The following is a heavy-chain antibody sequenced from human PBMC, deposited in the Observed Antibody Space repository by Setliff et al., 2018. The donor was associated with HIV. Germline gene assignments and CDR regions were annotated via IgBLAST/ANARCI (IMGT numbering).Heavy chain of an antibody. CDR3: ARDASISSPYDAFDI. J-gene: IGHJ3*02. CDR1: GLTFNRYW. D-gene: IGHD6-6*01. V-gene: IGHV3-7*01. Sequence: GGSLRLSCVASGLTFNRYWMSWVRQVPGKGLEWVSNTKYDGSESYYVDSVKGRFTASTDNAKNSLFLQMGSLRAEDMAVYYCARDASISSPYDAFDIWGQGTMVTVS. CDR2: TKYDGSES.